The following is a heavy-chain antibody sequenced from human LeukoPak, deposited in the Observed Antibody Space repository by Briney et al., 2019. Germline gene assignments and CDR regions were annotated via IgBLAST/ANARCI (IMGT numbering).Heavy chain of an antibody. J-gene: IGHJ4*02. CDR3: AREVPYTLEVDY. Sequence: SQTLSLTCTVSAGSISSGSYYWSWIRQPAGKGLEWIGRIYTRGSTNYNPSLKSRVTISVDTSKNQFSLKLSSVTAADTAVYYCAREVPYTLEVDYWGQGTLVTVSS. V-gene: IGHV4-61*02. D-gene: IGHD5-18*01. CDR2: IYTRGST. CDR1: AGSISSGSYY.